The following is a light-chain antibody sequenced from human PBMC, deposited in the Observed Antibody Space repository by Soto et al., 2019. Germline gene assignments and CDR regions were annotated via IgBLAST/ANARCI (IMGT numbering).Light chain of an antibody. Sequence: QSVLTQPASVSGSPGQSITISCTGTSSDVGGYNYVSWYQQHPGKAPKLLIYEVSNRPSGVSIRFSGSKSGNTASLTISGLQAEDEADYYRSSYTSSSPYVFGTGTKVTVL. CDR2: EVS. V-gene: IGLV2-14*01. CDR3: SSYTSSSPYV. J-gene: IGLJ1*01. CDR1: SSDVGGYNY.